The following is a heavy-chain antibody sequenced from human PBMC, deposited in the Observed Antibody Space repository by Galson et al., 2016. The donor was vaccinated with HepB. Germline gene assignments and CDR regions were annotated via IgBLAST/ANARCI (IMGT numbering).Heavy chain of an antibody. CDR3: ARDSPGNSFFDF. Sequence: AISGDSVSSITGVWNWIRQTPSRGLEWLGRTYYRSTWNNHYAESVRGRIAINPDTSKNQFSLQLESVTPEDTGIYFCARDSPGNSFFDFWGQGTLVTVSS. V-gene: IGHV6-1*01. D-gene: IGHD1/OR15-1a*01. J-gene: IGHJ4*02. CDR1: GDSVSSITGV. CDR2: TYYRSTWNN.